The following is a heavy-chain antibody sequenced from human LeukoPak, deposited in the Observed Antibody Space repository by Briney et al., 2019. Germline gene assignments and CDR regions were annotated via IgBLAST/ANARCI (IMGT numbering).Heavy chain of an antibody. J-gene: IGHJ6*02. V-gene: IGHV3-21*01. Sequence: GGSLRLSCAGSGCTFSSYSMNWVRQAPGKGLEWVSSISSSSSYIYYADSVKGRFTISRDNAKNSLYLQMNSLRAEDTAVYYCARVRYSGSYYGMDVWGQGTTVTVSS. CDR2: ISSSSSYI. CDR3: ARVRYSGSYYGMDV. D-gene: IGHD1-26*01. CDR1: GCTFSSYS.